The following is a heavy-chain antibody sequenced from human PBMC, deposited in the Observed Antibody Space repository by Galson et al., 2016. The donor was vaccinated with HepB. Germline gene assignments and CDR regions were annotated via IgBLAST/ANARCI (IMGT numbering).Heavy chain of an antibody. V-gene: IGHV6-1*01. CDR1: GDSVSNNGAA. CDR2: TYLRSKWYN. CDR3: ARAKTNWDGGGDHWFDP. J-gene: IGHJ5*02. Sequence: CAISGDSVSNNGAAWTWIRQSPSRGLEWLGRTYLRSKWYNTYAVSVKSRISINPDTSKNQFSLQLNSVTPEDTAVYYCARAKTNWDGGGDHWFDPWGQGTLVTVSS. D-gene: IGHD7-27*01.